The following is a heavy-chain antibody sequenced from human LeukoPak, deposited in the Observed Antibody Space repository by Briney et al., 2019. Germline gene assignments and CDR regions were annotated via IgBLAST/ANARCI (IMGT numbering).Heavy chain of an antibody. D-gene: IGHD5-18*01. CDR1: GGSISSSVYY. Sequence: SETLSLTCTISGGSISSSVYYWGWIRQPPGKGLEWIGRIYFSWSTSNNPSLKSRVTIAVETSKNQFSLKLTSVTAADTAVYHCARVNTYGYGNFDSWGQGTLVTVSS. V-gene: IGHV4-39*01. J-gene: IGHJ4*02. CDR2: IYFSWST. CDR3: ARVNTYGYGNFDS.